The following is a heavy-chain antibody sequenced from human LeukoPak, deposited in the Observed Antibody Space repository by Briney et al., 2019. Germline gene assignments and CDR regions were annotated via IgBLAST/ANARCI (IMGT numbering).Heavy chain of an antibody. V-gene: IGHV4-59*08. Sequence: PSETLSLTCTVSGGSIRSYYWSWIRQPPGKGLEWIGYIYYSGSTNYNPSLKSRVTISVDTSKNQFSLKLSSVTAADTAVYYCARPGGFGSPPVFDIWGQGTMVTVSS. J-gene: IGHJ3*02. CDR1: GGSIRSYY. CDR2: IYYSGST. D-gene: IGHD3-10*01. CDR3: ARPGGFGSPPVFDI.